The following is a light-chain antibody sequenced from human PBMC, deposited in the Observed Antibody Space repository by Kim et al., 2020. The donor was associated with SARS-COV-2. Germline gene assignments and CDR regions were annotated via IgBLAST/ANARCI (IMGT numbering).Light chain of an antibody. Sequence: SASVGDRVTITCRASQSISSWLAWYQQKPGKAPKVLIYKASSLESGVPSRFSGSGSGTEFILTISSLQPDDFATYYCQQYNGRWTFGQGTKVDIK. CDR2: KAS. CDR1: QSISSW. J-gene: IGKJ1*01. CDR3: QQYNGRWT. V-gene: IGKV1-5*03.